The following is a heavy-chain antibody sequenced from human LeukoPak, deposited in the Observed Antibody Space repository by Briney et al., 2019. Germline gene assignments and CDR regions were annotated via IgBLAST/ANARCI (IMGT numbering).Heavy chain of an antibody. D-gene: IGHD3-3*01. CDR1: GFTFTSSA. V-gene: IGHV1-58*02. Sequence: ASVEVSCKASGFTFTSSAMQWVRQARGQRLEWIGWIVVGSGNTNYAQKFQERVTITRDMSTSTAYMELSSLRSEDTAVYYCAADHGRFLDPYYFDYWGQGTLVTVSS. CDR3: AADHGRFLDPYYFDY. J-gene: IGHJ4*02. CDR2: IVVGSGNT.